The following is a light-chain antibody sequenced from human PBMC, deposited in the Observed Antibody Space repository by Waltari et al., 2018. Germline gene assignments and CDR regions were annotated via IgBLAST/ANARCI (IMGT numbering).Light chain of an antibody. CDR3: SSYGGRNNYV. J-gene: IGLJ1*01. Sequence: QSALTQPPSASGSLGQSVHIPCTGTSSDIGRYTYVSWFQQRPDKAPRLLIYEVDMRPAGVPARFSGSKSGNTASLTVSGLQAEDEAVYYCSSYGGRNNYVFGTGSKVTVL. CDR1: SSDIGRYTY. V-gene: IGLV2-8*01. CDR2: EVD.